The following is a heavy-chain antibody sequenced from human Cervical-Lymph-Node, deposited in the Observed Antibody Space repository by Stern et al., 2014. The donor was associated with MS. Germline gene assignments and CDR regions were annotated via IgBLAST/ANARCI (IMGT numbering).Heavy chain of an antibody. CDR2: ITLSGAYK. CDR3: ARDSHFAMDV. V-gene: IGHV3-21*01. Sequence: EMQLVESGGGLVKPGGSLRLSCAASGFTFSTYNMNWVRPAPRTVLEWVSSITLSGAYKHYADALKGRFTISRDNAKNSVYLHLNSLRAEDTAVYYCARDSHFAMDVWGQGTTVTVSS. J-gene: IGHJ6*02. CDR1: GFTFSTYN.